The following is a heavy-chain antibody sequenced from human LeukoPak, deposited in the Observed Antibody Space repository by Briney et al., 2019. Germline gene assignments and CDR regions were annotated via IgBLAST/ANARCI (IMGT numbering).Heavy chain of an antibody. J-gene: IGHJ5*02. D-gene: IGHD3-10*01. Sequence: SETLSLTCAVYGGSFSGYNWSWIRQPAGKGLEWIGRIYTSGSTNYNPSLKSRVTMSVDTSKNQFSLKLSSVTAADTAVYYCARGRSPYGSESEWFDPWGQGTLVTVSS. V-gene: IGHV4-59*10. CDR3: ARGRSPYGSESEWFDP. CDR1: GGSFSGYN. CDR2: IYTSGST.